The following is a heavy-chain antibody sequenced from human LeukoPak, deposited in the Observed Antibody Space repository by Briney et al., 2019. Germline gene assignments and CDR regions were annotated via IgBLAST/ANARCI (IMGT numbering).Heavy chain of an antibody. CDR1: GYTFTAYY. J-gene: IGHJ5*02. Sequence: ASVKVSCKASGYTFTAYYIHWLRQAPGQGLEWMGWINPNSGGTNYAQKFQGRVTMTRDTSISTAYMELSRLRSDDTAVYYCARDWITMIVGNWFDPWGQGTLVTVSS. V-gene: IGHV1-2*02. D-gene: IGHD3-22*01. CDR3: ARDWITMIVGNWFDP. CDR2: INPNSGGT.